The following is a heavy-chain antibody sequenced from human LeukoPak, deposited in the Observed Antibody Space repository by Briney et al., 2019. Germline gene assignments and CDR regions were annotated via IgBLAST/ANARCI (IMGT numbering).Heavy chain of an antibody. V-gene: IGHV1-69*13. CDR1: GGTFSSYA. Sequence: SVKVSCKASGGTFSSYAISRVRQAPGQGLEWMGGIIPIFGTANYAQKFQGRVTITADESTSTAYMELSSLRSEDTAVYYCARPSPTQDYYYYYGMDVWGQGTTVTVSS. CDR2: IIPIFGTA. D-gene: IGHD6-6*01. J-gene: IGHJ6*02. CDR3: ARPSPTQDYYYYYGMDV.